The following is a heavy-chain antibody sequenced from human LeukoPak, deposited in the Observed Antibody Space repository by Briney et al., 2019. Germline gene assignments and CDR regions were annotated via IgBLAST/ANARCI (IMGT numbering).Heavy chain of an antibody. CDR1: GGSLSTYY. CDR2: IHQSGST. J-gene: IGHJ4*02. D-gene: IGHD3-10*01. V-gene: IGHV4-59*08. CDR3: ARQSDYGSGSYSY. Sequence: SETLSLTCSVSGGSLSTYYWTWTRQPPGKGLEWIGFIHQSGSTEYNPSLKSRVTMSLDTSRNQFSLKMSTVTAADTAVYYCARQSDYGSGSYSYWGQGTLVTVSS.